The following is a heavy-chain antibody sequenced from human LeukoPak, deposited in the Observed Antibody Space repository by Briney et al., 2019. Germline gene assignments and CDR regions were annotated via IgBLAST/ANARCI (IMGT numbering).Heavy chain of an antibody. CDR3: ARGNYYGMDV. Sequence: GGSLRLSCAASGFTFSSYWMHWVRQAPGKGLLWVSRINSDGTTTYYADSVKGRFTISRDNAKNTLYLQMNSLRAEDTAVYYCARGNYYGMDVWGQGTTVSVSS. J-gene: IGHJ6*02. V-gene: IGHV3-74*01. CDR2: INSDGTTT. CDR1: GFTFSSYW.